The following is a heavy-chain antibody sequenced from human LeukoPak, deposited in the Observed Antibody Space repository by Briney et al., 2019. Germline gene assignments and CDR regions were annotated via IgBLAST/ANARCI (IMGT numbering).Heavy chain of an antibody. Sequence: TGGSLRLSCAASGFTFSSYSMTWVRQAPGKGLEWVSVTSGSATSTYYADSVKGRFTISRDNSKNTLYLQVNSLRAGDTAVYYCARAAMVRGVDYFDYWGQGTLVTVSS. J-gene: IGHJ4*02. CDR2: TSGSATST. V-gene: IGHV3-23*01. D-gene: IGHD3-10*01. CDR3: ARAAMVRGVDYFDY. CDR1: GFTFSSYS.